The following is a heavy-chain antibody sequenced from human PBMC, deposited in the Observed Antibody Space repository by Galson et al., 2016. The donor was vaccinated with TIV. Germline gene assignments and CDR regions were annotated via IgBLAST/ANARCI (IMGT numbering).Heavy chain of an antibody. D-gene: IGHD4-17*01. J-gene: IGHJ4*02. Sequence: SVKVSCKASEYSFSTYDINWVRQAPGQGLEWMGWMNPNSGNTGYSQKFRGRVTMTRNTSERTAYMELSSLTSEDTAVYYCARSGDYGDYWGQGTLVTVSS. CDR3: ARSGDYGDY. CDR1: EYSFSTYD. V-gene: IGHV1-8*01. CDR2: MNPNSGNT.